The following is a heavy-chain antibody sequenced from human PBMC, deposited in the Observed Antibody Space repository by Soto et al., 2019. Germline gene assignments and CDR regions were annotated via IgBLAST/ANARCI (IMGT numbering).Heavy chain of an antibody. CDR2: ISAYNGNT. J-gene: IGHJ4*02. Sequence: GQGLEWMGWISAYNGNTNYAQKLQGRVTMTTDTSTSTAYMELRSLRSDDTAVYYCASIYCSGGSCYPDYWGQGTLVTSPQ. V-gene: IGHV1-18*01. CDR3: ASIYCSGGSCYPDY. D-gene: IGHD2-15*01.